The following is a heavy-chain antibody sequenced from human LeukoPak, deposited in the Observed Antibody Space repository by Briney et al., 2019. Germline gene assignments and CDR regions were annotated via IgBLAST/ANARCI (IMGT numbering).Heavy chain of an antibody. CDR2: ISYDGSNK. V-gene: IGHV3-30-3*01. J-gene: IGHJ3*02. CDR3: ASSLGILDAFDI. CDR1: GFTFSGSA. D-gene: IGHD7-27*01. Sequence: PGGSLRLSCAASGFTFSGSAIHWVRQSSGKGLEWAAVISYDGSNKYYADSVKGRFTISRDNSKNTLYLQMNSLRAEDTAVYYCASSLGILDAFDIWGQGTMVTVS.